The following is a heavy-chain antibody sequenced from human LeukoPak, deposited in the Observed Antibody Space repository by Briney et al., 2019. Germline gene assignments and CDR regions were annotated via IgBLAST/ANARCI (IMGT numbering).Heavy chain of an antibody. CDR2: INHSGST. CDR1: GGSFSGYY. D-gene: IGHD4-11*01. CDR3: ARGYSNYFGYYYYMDV. J-gene: IGHJ6*03. V-gene: IGHV4-34*01. Sequence: SETLSLTCAVYGGSFSGYYWSWIRQPPGKGLEWIGEINHSGSTNYNPSLKSRVTISVDTSKNQFSLKLSSVTAADTAVYYCARGYSNYFGYYYYMDVWGKGTTVTVSS.